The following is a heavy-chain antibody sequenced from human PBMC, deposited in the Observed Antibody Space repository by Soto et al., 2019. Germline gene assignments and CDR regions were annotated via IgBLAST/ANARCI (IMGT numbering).Heavy chain of an antibody. Sequence: ASVKVSCKASGYTFTSYGISWVRQAPGQGLEWMGWISAYNGNTNYAQKLQGRVTMTTDTSTSTAYMELRSLRSDDTAVYYCARAGVAGGDYYYYYGMDVWGQGTTVTVSS. V-gene: IGHV1-18*01. CDR1: GYTFTSYG. CDR2: ISAYNGNT. CDR3: ARAGVAGGDYYYYYGMDV. J-gene: IGHJ6*02. D-gene: IGHD6-19*01.